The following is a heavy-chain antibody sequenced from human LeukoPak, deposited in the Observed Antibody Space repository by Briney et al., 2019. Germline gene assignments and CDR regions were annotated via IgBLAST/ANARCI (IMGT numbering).Heavy chain of an antibody. CDR2: ISYDGSNK. Sequence: GGSLRLSCAASGFTFSSYGMHWVRQAPGKGLEWVAVISYDGSNKYYADSVKGRFTISRDNSKNTLYLQMNSLRAEDTAVYYCAKLTVTTKGVAFDIWGQGTMVTVSS. D-gene: IGHD4-17*01. V-gene: IGHV3-30*18. J-gene: IGHJ3*02. CDR1: GFTFSSYG. CDR3: AKLTVTTKGVAFDI.